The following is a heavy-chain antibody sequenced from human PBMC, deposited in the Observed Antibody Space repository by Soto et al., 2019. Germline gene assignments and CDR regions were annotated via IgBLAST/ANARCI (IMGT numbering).Heavy chain of an antibody. CDR2: IYYSGST. V-gene: IGHV4-39*01. CDR1: GGSISSSSYY. CDR3: ARAPGEIRYFDWFSGYHYGMDV. D-gene: IGHD3-9*01. Sequence: PSETLSLTCTVSGGSISSSSYYWGWIRQPPGKGLEWIGSIYYSGSTYYNPSLKSRVTISVDTSKNQFSLKLSSVTAADTAVYYCARAPGEIRYFDWFSGYHYGMDVWGQGTTVTVS. J-gene: IGHJ6*02.